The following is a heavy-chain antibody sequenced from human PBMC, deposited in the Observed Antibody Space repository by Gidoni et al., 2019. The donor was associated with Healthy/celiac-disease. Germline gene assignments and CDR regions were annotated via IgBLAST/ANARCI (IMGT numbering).Heavy chain of an antibody. Sequence: QMQLVQSGPEVKTPGTSVKVSCKASEFTFTSSAVQWVRQALGQRLEWIGWIVVGSGNTNYAQKFQERVTITRYMSTSTAYMELSSLRSEDTAVYYCAAERGSSSWYMNAFDIWGQGTMVTVSS. D-gene: IGHD6-13*01. CDR3: AAERGSSSWYMNAFDI. J-gene: IGHJ3*02. V-gene: IGHV1-58*01. CDR1: EFTFTSSA. CDR2: IVVGSGNT.